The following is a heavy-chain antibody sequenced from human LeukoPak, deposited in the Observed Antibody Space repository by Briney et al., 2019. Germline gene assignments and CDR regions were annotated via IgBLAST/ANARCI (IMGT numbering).Heavy chain of an antibody. CDR3: ARDVDTAMVYGMDV. V-gene: IGHV1-8*02. D-gene: IGHD5-18*01. CDR2: MNPNSGNT. J-gene: IGHJ6*02. CDR1: GYTFTSYG. Sequence: ASVKVSCKASGYTFTSYGISWVRQATGQGLEWMGWMNPNSGNTGYAQKFQGRVTMTRNTSISTAYMELSSLRSEDTAVYYCARDVDTAMVYGMDVWGQGTTVTVSS.